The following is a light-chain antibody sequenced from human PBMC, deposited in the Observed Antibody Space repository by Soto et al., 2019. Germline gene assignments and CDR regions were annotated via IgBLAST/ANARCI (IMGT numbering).Light chain of an antibody. CDR1: RSDIGSYDF. CDR2: EVS. Sequence: QSALTQPASVSGSPGQSITISCTGSRSDIGSYDFVSWYQQHPGKVPKLIIYEVSNRPSGVSDRFSGSKSGNTASLTISGLQTEDEADYYCSSFTTSSSLVVFGGGTKLTVL. J-gene: IGLJ2*01. V-gene: IGLV2-14*03. CDR3: SSFTTSSSLVV.